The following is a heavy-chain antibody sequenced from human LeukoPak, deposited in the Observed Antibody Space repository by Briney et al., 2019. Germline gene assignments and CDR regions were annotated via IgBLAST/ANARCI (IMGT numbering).Heavy chain of an antibody. J-gene: IGHJ6*03. Sequence: SQTLSLTCTVSGGSISSGSYYWSWIRQPAGKGLEWIGRIYTSGSTNYNPSLKSRVTISVDTSKNRFSLKLSSVTAADTAVYYCARGAADYYYYYMDVWGKGTTVTVSS. CDR2: IYTSGST. CDR1: GGSISSGSYY. D-gene: IGHD2-15*01. V-gene: IGHV4-61*02. CDR3: ARGAADYYYYYMDV.